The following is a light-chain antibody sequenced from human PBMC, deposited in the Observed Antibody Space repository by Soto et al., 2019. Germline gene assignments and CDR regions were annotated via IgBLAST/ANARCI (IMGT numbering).Light chain of an antibody. Sequence: EVELTQSPSTLSASPRERATLSCRASQSVSIKLAWYQQKPGQAPRLLIYDTSTRATGIPARFSGSGSGTEFTLTISRLEPEDFAVYYCQQYGSSGTFGQGTRWIS. V-gene: IGKV3-15*01. J-gene: IGKJ1*01. CDR2: DTS. CDR1: QSVSIK. CDR3: QQYGSSGT.